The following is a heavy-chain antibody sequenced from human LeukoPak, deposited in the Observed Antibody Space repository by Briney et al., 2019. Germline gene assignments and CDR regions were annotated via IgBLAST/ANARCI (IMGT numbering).Heavy chain of an antibody. J-gene: IGHJ4*02. CDR1: GVSISSDNW. V-gene: IGHV4/OR15-8*02. CDR3: ARAGIPWNPADC. Sequence: SETLSLTCAVCGVSISSDNWWTWVRQPPGKGLAWIGETHRSGDTKYNPSLRGRATISMDNSKNHLSLNLFSVTAADTANYFCARAGIPWNPADCWGQGTLVIVSS. CDR2: THRSGDT. D-gene: IGHD1-14*01.